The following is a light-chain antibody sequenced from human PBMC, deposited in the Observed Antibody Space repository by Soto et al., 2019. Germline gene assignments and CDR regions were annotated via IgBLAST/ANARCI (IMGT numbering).Light chain of an antibody. J-gene: IGKJ4*01. Sequence: MKQSPATLSVSPGEIATISCRASQFIGSNLAWYQQKPGEAPRLLMSDASSRATGLLARFSGSGSGREFSLTISSLQYEDFAIYYCQQYNNWPPRTFGGGTKVEIK. CDR3: QQYNNWPPRT. V-gene: IGKV3-15*01. CDR1: QFIGSN. CDR2: DAS.